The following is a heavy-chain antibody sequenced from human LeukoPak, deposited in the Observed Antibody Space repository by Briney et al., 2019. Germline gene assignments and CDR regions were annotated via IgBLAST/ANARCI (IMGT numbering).Heavy chain of an antibody. CDR3: ARAPDDILTDFAFDI. V-gene: IGHV3-66*01. Sequence: GGSLRLSCAASGFTVSSNYMSWVRQAPGKGLEWVSVIYSGGSTYYADSVKGRFTISRDNSKNTLYLQMNSLRAEDTAVYYCARAPDDILTDFAFDIWGQGTMVTVSS. J-gene: IGHJ3*02. CDR2: IYSGGST. CDR1: GFTVSSNY. D-gene: IGHD3-9*01.